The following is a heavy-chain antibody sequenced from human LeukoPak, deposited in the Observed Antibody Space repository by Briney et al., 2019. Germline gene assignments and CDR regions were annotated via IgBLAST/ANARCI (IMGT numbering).Heavy chain of an antibody. J-gene: IGHJ4*02. CDR1: GFTFSSYS. Sequence: PGGSLRLSCAASGFTFSSYSMNWVRQAPGKGLEWVSYISSSSSTIYYADSVKGRFTISRDNAKNSLYLQVNSLRAEDTAVYYCARDGRFGEFYFDYWGQGTLVTVSS. D-gene: IGHD3-10*01. V-gene: IGHV3-48*01. CDR2: ISSSSSTI. CDR3: ARDGRFGEFYFDY.